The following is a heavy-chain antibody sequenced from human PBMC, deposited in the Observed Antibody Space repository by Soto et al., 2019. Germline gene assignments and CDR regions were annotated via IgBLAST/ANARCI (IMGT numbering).Heavy chain of an antibody. CDR2: ISSNGRST. Sequence: GSLRLSCSASGFTFSSYAMHWVRQAPGKGLEYVSAISSNGRSTYYADSVKGGFTISRDNSKNTLYLQMSSLRAEDTAVYYCVKDSLLEVVAATLDYWGQGSLVTVSS. V-gene: IGHV3-64D*06. CDR3: VKDSLLEVVAATLDY. CDR1: GFTFSSYA. D-gene: IGHD2-15*01. J-gene: IGHJ4*02.